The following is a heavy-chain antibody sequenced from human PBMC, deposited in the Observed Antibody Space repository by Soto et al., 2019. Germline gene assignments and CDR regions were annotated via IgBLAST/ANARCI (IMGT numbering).Heavy chain of an antibody. CDR1: GFTFNTCG. CDR2: ISYDGSKE. CDR3: AKSLAVAAGWFDP. Sequence: PGGSLRLSCAASGFTFNTCGMHWVRQAPGKELEWVPFISYDGSKEYYADSVKGRFTISRDNSKNTVFLQMNSLRGEDTAVYYCAKSLAVAAGWFDPWGQGALVTVSS. V-gene: IGHV3-30*18. D-gene: IGHD6-19*01. J-gene: IGHJ5*02.